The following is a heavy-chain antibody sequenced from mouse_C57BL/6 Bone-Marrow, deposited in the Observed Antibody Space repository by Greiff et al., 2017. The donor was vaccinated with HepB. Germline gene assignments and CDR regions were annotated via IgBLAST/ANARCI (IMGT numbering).Heavy chain of an antibody. V-gene: IGHV3-6*01. CDR3: AELRWDY. D-gene: IGHD1-1*01. Sequence: VQLQHSGPGLVKPSQSLSLTCSVTGYSITSGYYWNWIRQFPGNKLEWMGYISYDGSNNYNPSLKNRISITRDTSKNQFFLKLNSVTTEDTATYYCAELRWDYWGQGTSVTVSS. CDR2: ISYDGSN. J-gene: IGHJ4*01. CDR1: GYSITSGYY.